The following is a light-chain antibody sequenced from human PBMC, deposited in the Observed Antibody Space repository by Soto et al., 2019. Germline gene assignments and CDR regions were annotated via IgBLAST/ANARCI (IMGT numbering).Light chain of an antibody. J-gene: IGKJ5*01. Sequence: EIVLTQSPGTLSLSPGERATLSCRASQSISSSSLAWYQHKPGQAPRLLIYGASSRATGIPDRFNGSGSGTDFTLTISRLEPEDFAVYYWQQYGKSPITFGQGTRLEIK. V-gene: IGKV3-20*01. CDR2: GAS. CDR3: QQYGKSPIT. CDR1: QSISSSS.